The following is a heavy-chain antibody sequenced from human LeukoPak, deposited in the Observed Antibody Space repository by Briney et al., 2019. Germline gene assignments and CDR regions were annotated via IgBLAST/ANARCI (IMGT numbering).Heavy chain of an antibody. CDR2: LSYDGNNQ. CDR1: GFSFSTYT. Sequence: GGSLTLSCTASGFSFSTYTMHWVRQAPGKGLEWVALLSYDGNNQYYADSVKDRFTLSRDNSQNTLYLQMNSLRAEDTAVYYCARDKDTAMVKVDYWGQGTLVTVSS. V-gene: IGHV3-30-3*01. CDR3: ARDKDTAMVKVDY. D-gene: IGHD5-18*01. J-gene: IGHJ4*02.